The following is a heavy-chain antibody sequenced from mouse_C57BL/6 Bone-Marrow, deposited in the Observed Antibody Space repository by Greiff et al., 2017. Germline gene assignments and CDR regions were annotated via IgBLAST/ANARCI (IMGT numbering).Heavy chain of an antibody. CDR3: ALYYRDAMDY. V-gene: IGHV1-69*01. CDR1: GYTFTSYW. Sequence: QVQLQQPGAELVMPGASVKLSCKASGYTFTSYWMHWVKQRPGQGLEWIGEIDPSDSYTNYNQQFKGKSTLTVDKSSSTAYMQLSSLTSEDSAVYYCALYYRDAMDYWGQVTSVTVSS. J-gene: IGHJ4*01. D-gene: IGHD2-12*01. CDR2: IDPSDSYT.